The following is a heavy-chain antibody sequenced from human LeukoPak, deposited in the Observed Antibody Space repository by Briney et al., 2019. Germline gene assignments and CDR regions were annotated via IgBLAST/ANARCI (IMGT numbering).Heavy chain of an antibody. CDR3: AKGAEIDL. J-gene: IGHJ5*02. CDR2: VTGPGDTT. V-gene: IGHV3-23*01. D-gene: IGHD3-16*01. CDR1: GFTFTNYA. Sequence: VGSLRLSCATSGFTFTNYAMNWVRQDPGKGLEWVSAVTGPGDTTYYADSVKGRFFMSREDSKTTVYLQMNSLRAEDTAIYYCAKGAEIDLWGQGTLVTVSS.